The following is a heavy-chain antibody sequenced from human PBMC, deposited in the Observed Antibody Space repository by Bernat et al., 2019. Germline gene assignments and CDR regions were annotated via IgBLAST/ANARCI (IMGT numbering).Heavy chain of an antibody. J-gene: IGHJ4*02. V-gene: IGHV3-30*18. Sequence: QVQLVESGGGVVQPGRSLRLSCAASGFTFSSYGMHWVRQAPGKGLEWVAVISYDGSNKYYADSVKGRFTISRDNSKNTLYLQMNSLRAVDTAVYYCAKDPGYSGYDWSDYWGQGTLVTVSS. D-gene: IGHD5-12*01. CDR1: GFTFSSYG. CDR2: ISYDGSNK. CDR3: AKDPGYSGYDWSDY.